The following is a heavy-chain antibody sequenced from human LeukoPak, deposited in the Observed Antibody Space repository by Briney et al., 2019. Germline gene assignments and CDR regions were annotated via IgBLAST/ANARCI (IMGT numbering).Heavy chain of an antibody. D-gene: IGHD6-6*01. V-gene: IGHV4-31*03. CDR1: RGSISSGGHY. Sequence: SETLSLTCNVSRGSISSGGHYWSWIRQRPGKGLEWMGYTYFTGSTYYNPSLQSRLIISADTSMTQFSLRLRSVTAADTAVYYCARLEPIAARLDYWGQGTLVTVSS. J-gene: IGHJ4*02. CDR2: TYFTGST. CDR3: ARLEPIAARLDY.